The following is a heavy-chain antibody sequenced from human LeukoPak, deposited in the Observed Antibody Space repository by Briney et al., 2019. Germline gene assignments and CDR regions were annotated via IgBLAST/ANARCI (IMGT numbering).Heavy chain of an antibody. D-gene: IGHD3-10*01. Sequence: GGSLRLSCAASGFTFSSYSMNWVRQAPGKGPDWVSSISSGSGYIYYADSVKGRFTISRDNAKNSLYLQMNSLRAEDTAVYYCARVSGTSLDYWGQGTLVTVSS. V-gene: IGHV3-21*01. CDR1: GFTFSSYS. J-gene: IGHJ4*02. CDR3: ARVSGTSLDY. CDR2: ISSGSGYI.